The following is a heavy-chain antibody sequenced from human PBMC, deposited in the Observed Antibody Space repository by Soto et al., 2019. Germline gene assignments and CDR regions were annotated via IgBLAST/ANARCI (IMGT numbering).Heavy chain of an antibody. D-gene: IGHD7-27*01. V-gene: IGHV3-48*01. J-gene: IGHJ6*03. Sequence: EVQLVESGGGLVQPGGSLRLSCATSGFILSDCAMNWVRQAPGKGLEWVSYISSSSSVIDYADSVKGRFTVSRDNARNSLYLQMNSLIAEDTAVYYCARELSWGSNWYYYMDVWCKGATVTVSS. CDR1: GFILSDCA. CDR3: ARELSWGSNWYYYMDV. CDR2: ISSSSSVI.